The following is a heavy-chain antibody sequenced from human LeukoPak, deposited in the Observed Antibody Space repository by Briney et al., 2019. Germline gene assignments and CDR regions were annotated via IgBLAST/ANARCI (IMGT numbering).Heavy chain of an antibody. CDR1: GFTFSSYN. D-gene: IGHD3-10*01. Sequence: GGSLRLSCAASGFTFSSYNMNWVRQAPGKGLEWVSSISSSSTYIYYADSMKGRFTISRDNAKNSLYLQMNSLRAEDTAVYYCAKGAHYFGSGSFRRGHYFDSWGQGTLVTVSS. J-gene: IGHJ4*02. CDR2: ISSSSTYI. CDR3: AKGAHYFGSGSFRRGHYFDS. V-gene: IGHV3-21*01.